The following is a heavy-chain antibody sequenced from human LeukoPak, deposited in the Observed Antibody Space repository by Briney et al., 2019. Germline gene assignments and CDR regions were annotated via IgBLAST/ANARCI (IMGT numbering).Heavy chain of an antibody. CDR3: AKASTFGELNRPFDH. D-gene: IGHD3-10*01. Sequence: GGSLRLSCAASGFTSSSDAMSWVRQAPGKGLDWVSTISGGGDTTYYSDSVKGRFTISRDNSKNTLFLQMNGLRAEDTAVYYCAKASTFGELNRPFDHWGQGTLVTVSS. V-gene: IGHV3-23*01. CDR1: GFTSSSDA. J-gene: IGHJ5*02. CDR2: ISGGGDTT.